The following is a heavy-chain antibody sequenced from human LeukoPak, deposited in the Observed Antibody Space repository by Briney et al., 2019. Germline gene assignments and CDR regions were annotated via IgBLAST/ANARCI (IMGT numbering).Heavy chain of an antibody. CDR1: GGTFSRYA. J-gene: IGHJ6*03. CDR3: ARGGDVLRYFENYYYYYMDV. V-gene: IGHV1-69*06. CDR2: IIPIFGTA. Sequence: GASVKVSCKASGGTFSRYAISWVRQAPGQGLEWMGGIIPIFGTANYAQKFQGRVTITADKSTSTAYMELSSLRSEDTAVYYCARGGDVLRYFENYYYYYMDVWGKGTTVTVSS. D-gene: IGHD3-9*01.